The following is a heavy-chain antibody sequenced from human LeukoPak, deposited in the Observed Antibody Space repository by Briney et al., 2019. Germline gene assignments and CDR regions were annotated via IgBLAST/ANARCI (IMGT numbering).Heavy chain of an antibody. CDR3: ARVNGVLEWLGWGFMDV. V-gene: IGHV6-1*01. D-gene: IGHD3-3*01. J-gene: IGHJ6*02. CDR1: GDSVSSNSAA. CDR2: TYYRSKWYN. Sequence: SQTLPLTCAISGDSVSSNSAAWNWIRQSPSRGLEWLGRTYYRSKWYNDYAVSVKSRITIYPDTSKNQFSLQLNSVTPEDTAVYYCARVNGVLEWLGWGFMDVWGQGTTVTVSS.